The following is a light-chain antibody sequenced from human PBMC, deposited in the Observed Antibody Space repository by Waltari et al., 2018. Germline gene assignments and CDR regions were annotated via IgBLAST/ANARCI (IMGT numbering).Light chain of an antibody. Sequence: QSVLTQPPSVSGAPGQRVTISCTGSSPNIWAGYDVHWYQQLPGTAPKLPLYGNSNRPSGVPDRFSGSKSGTSASLAITGLQAEDEADYYCQSYDSSLSVVFGGGTKLTVL. CDR3: QSYDSSLSVV. V-gene: IGLV1-40*01. CDR1: SPNIWAGYD. CDR2: GNS. J-gene: IGLJ2*01.